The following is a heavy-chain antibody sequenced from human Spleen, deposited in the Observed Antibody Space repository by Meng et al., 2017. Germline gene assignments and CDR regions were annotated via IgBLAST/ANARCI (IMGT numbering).Heavy chain of an antibody. D-gene: IGHD1-14*01. Sequence: LQRKGSGPVLSNPSQSRSLTGTVSNGSISSGSYSWGWIRQPPGKGLEWIGSIYYSGTTYYNPSLKSRVTISVDTSKNQFSLKLSSVTAADTAVYYCASGPRGPDQMYYFDYWGQGTLVTVSS. CDR3: ASGPRGPDQMYYFDY. CDR2: IYYSGTT. CDR1: NGSISSGSYS. V-gene: IGHV4-39*07. J-gene: IGHJ4*02.